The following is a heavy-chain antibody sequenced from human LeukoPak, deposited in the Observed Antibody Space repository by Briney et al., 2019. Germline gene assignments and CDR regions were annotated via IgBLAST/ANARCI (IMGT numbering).Heavy chain of an antibody. CDR3: AKGFRALRYSGSQGAFDI. Sequence: PGGSLRLSCAASGFTFSSYGMHWVRQAPGKGLEWVAFIRYDGSNKYYADSVKGRFTISRDNSKNTLYLQMNSLRAEDTAVYYCAKGFRALRYSGSQGAFDIWGQGTMVTVSS. J-gene: IGHJ3*02. V-gene: IGHV3-30*02. CDR1: GFTFSSYG. CDR2: IRYDGSNK. D-gene: IGHD1-26*01.